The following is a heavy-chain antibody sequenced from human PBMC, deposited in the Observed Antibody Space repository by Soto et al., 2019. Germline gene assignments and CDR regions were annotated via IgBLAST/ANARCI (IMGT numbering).Heavy chain of an antibody. CDR1: GYTFTSYA. D-gene: IGHD3-3*01. V-gene: IGHV1-3*01. CDR3: ARGRAYYDFWSGSSPGAFDI. CDR2: INAGNGNT. J-gene: IGHJ3*02. Sequence: ASVKVSCKASGYTFTSYAMHWVRQAPGQRLEWMGWINAGNGNTKYSQKFQGRVPITRDTSASTAYMELSSLRSEDTAVYYCARGRAYYDFWSGSSPGAFDIWGQGTMVTVSS.